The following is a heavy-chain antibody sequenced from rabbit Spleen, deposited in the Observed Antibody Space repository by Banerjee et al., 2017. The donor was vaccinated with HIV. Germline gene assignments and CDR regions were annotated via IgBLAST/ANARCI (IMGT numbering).Heavy chain of an antibody. D-gene: IGHD4-1*01. CDR3: VRDLSSGWGGVYYFNL. CDR1: GFTLSSYY. CDR2: ISTFGSA. J-gene: IGHJ4*01. Sequence: QLKESGGGLVQPGGSLKLSCKASGFTLSSYYMNWVRQAPGKGLEYIGWISTFGSAYYANWVNGRFTISSDNAQNTVGLQLNSLTAADTATYFCVRDLSSGWGGVYYFNLWGQGTLVTVS. V-gene: IGHV1S7*01.